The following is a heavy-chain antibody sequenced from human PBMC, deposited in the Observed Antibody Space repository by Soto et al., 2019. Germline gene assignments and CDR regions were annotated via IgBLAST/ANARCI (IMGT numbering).Heavy chain of an antibody. D-gene: IGHD5-18*01. Sequence: QVQLVESGGGVVQPGRSLRLSCAASGFTFRSYGMHWVRQAPGQGLEWVAVIWYDGSKKYYADSAKGRFTISRDNSKNTLYLQMNSLRVEDTAVYYCAKYGYSYGHDAFDILGQGTMVTRSS. J-gene: IGHJ3*02. CDR1: GFTFRSYG. CDR3: AKYGYSYGHDAFDI. CDR2: IWYDGSKK. V-gene: IGHV3-33*06.